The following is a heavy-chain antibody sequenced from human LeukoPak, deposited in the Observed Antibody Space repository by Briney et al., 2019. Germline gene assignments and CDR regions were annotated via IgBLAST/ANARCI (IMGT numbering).Heavy chain of an antibody. CDR1: GFTFSSYS. V-gene: IGHV3-21*01. D-gene: IGHD2-2*01. J-gene: IGHJ5*02. CDR3: AMGFDGPAAEYNWFDP. CDR2: ISSSSSYI. Sequence: GGSLRLSCAASGFTFSSYSMNWVRQAPGKGLEWVSSISSSSSYIYYADSVKGRFTISRDNAKNSLYLQMNSLRAEDTAVYYCAMGFDGPAAEYNWFDPWGQGTLVTVSS.